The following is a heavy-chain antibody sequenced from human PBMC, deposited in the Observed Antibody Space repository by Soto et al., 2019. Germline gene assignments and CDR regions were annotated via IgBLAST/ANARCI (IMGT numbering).Heavy chain of an antibody. CDR1: GYSFTNYW. J-gene: IGHJ4*02. Sequence: PGASLKISCKASGYSFTNYWIGWVRQMPGKGLEWMGIIYPGDSDTKYSPSFQGQVTISADKSISTAYLQWSSLKASDTAMYYCARPSGVDTAMVGDGDFDYWGQGTLVTVSS. CDR2: IYPGDSDT. V-gene: IGHV5-51*01. CDR3: ARPSGVDTAMVGDGDFDY. D-gene: IGHD5-18*01.